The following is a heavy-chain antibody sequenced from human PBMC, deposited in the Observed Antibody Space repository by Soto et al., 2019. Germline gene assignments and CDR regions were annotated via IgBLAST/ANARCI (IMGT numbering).Heavy chain of an antibody. J-gene: IGHJ4*02. CDR3: ARESEDLTSNFDY. V-gene: IGHV5-51*01. Sequence: PGESLKISCKASGYSFISYWIGWVRQTPGKGLEWMGIIYPGDSDTRYSPSFQGQVTISADKFSNTAFLHWGGLKASDTAVYYCARESEDLTSNFDYWGQGTLVTVSS. CDR2: IYPGDSDT. CDR1: GYSFISYW.